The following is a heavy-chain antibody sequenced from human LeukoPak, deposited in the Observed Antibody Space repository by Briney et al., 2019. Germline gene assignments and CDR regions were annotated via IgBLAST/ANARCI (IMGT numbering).Heavy chain of an antibody. D-gene: IGHD3-3*01. V-gene: IGHV4-59*11. Sequence: PSETLSLTCTVSGGSISNHYWTWIRQPPGKGLEWIGYIYYSGSTNYNPSLKSRVTISVDTSKNQFSLKLSSVTAADTAVYYCARAGLNYDFWSGYYAFDIWGQGTMVTVSS. CDR3: ARAGLNYDFWSGYYAFDI. CDR1: GGSISNHY. J-gene: IGHJ3*02. CDR2: IYYSGST.